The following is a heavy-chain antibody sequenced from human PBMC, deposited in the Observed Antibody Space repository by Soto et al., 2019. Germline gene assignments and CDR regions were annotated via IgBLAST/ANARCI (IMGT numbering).Heavy chain of an antibody. CDR3: AKDNGPPGTNDWYFDL. J-gene: IGHJ2*01. CDR1: GFTFSSYA. V-gene: IGHV3-23*01. Sequence: GGSLRLSCAASGFTFSSYAMSWVRQAPGKGLEWVSGISRTGGSTYDTDSVKGRFTISRDKSKSTLYVQMNSLRAEDTAVYYCAKDNGPPGTNDWYFDLWGRGTLVTVS. D-gene: IGHD2-8*01. CDR2: ISRTGGST.